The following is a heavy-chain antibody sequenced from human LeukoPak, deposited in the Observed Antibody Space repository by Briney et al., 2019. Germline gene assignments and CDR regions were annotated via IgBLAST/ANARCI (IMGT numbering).Heavy chain of an antibody. V-gene: IGHV3-74*01. D-gene: IGHD2-2*01. CDR2: INSDGSDK. J-gene: IGHJ4*02. CDR3: ARGGCSSTSCLDY. Sequence: GGSLRLSCAASGFTFSSYWMHWVRQAPGKGLVWVSRINSDGSDKTYADSVKGRFTISRDNAKNTLYLQMNSLRAEDTAVYYCARGGCSSTSCLDYWGQGAPVTVSS. CDR1: GFTFSSYW.